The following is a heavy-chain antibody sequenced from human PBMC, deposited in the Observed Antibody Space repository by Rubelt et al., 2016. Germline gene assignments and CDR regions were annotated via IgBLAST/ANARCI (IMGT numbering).Heavy chain of an antibody. CDR2: IRGSNGDT. CDR3: VRDEMAGITSVDN. V-gene: IGHV1-18*01. CDR1: GYTFTSYG. J-gene: IGHJ4*02. D-gene: IGHD6-19*01. Sequence: QVQLVQSGAEGKKPGASVKVSCKASGYTFTSYGMSWVRQAPGQGLEWMGWIRGSNGDTNYEQKLQGRVTVTTDTSTSTAYMELRSLRSDDTAVYYCVRDEMAGITSVDNWGLGTLVTVSS.